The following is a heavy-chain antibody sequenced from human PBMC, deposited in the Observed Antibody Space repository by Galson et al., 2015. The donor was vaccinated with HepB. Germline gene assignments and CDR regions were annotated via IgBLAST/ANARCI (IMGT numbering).Heavy chain of an antibody. D-gene: IGHD5-12*01. Sequence: SETLSLTCTVSGGSISSSSFYWGWIRQPPGKGLEWIGSIYFSGSTYYNPSLKSRVTISVDTSKNQFSLKLTSVTAADTAVYYCARQAGGYTPRDAFDIWGQGTMVTVSS. CDR3: ARQAGGYTPRDAFDI. CDR1: GGSISSSSFY. CDR2: IYFSGST. J-gene: IGHJ3*02. V-gene: IGHV4-39*01.